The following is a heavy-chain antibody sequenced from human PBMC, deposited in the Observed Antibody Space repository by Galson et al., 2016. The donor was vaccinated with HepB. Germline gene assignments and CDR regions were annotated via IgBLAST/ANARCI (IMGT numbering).Heavy chain of an antibody. CDR1: GFTFSLFA. D-gene: IGHD3-10*01. V-gene: IGHV3-30-3*01. J-gene: IGHJ4*02. Sequence: SLRLSCAASGFTFSLFAIHWVRQAPGKGLEWVAMISYDGSNKYSADSGKGRFSISRDNPKNTLYLQMDSLRIEDTAIYSCARARDRYGSGGPLDYWGQGNLVTVSS. CDR3: ARARDRYGSGGPLDY. CDR2: ISYDGSNK.